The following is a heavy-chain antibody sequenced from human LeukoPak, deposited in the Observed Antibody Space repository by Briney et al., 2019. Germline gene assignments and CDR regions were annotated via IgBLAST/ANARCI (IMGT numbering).Heavy chain of an antibody. CDR3: ARAPLGVERKYCSGGSCYSTPYYFDY. D-gene: IGHD2-15*01. CDR2: IIPIFGTA. J-gene: IGHJ4*02. V-gene: IGHV1-69*06. Sequence: ASVKVSCKASGGTFISYAISWVRQAPGQGLEWMGGIIPIFGTANYAQKFQGRVTITADKSTSTAYMELSSLRSEDTAVYYCARAPLGVERKYCSGGSCYSTPYYFDYWGQGTLVTVSS. CDR1: GGTFISYA.